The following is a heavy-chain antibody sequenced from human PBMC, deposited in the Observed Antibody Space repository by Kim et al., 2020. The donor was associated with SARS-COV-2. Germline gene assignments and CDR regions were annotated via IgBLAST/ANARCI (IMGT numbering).Heavy chain of an antibody. Sequence: YYADSVKGRFTISRENAKNSLYLQMNSLRAEDTAVYYCARDNPLTAWFDYWGQGTLVTVSS. V-gene: IGHV3-11*04. D-gene: IGHD5-18*01. J-gene: IGHJ4*02. CDR3: ARDNPLTAWFDY.